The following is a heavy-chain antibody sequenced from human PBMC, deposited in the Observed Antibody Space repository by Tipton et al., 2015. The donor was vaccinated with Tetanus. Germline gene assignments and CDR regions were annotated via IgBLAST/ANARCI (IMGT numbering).Heavy chain of an antibody. CDR3: ARRGEARANWFDS. CDR1: GFPFSRFS. J-gene: IGHJ5*01. CDR2: MTSDTRTI. Sequence: SLRLSCAASGFPFSRFSMNWVRQAPGKGLEWVSYMTSDTRTIYYADSVRGRFTISRDNAKNSLFLQMNTLRDDDTAIYYCARRGEARANWFDSWGQGTLVTVSS. V-gene: IGHV3-48*02. D-gene: IGHD3-16*01.